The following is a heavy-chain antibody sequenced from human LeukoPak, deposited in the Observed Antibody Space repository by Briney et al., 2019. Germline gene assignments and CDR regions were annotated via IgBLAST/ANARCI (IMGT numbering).Heavy chain of an antibody. J-gene: IGHJ4*02. CDR1: GFTFSSYG. Sequence: QPGRSLRLSCAASGFTFSSYGLHWVRQAPGKGLEWVAVISHDGSNKYYSDSVKGRFTISRDNSKNTLYLQMNSLRVEDTAVYFCARRGGSYFDYWGQGTLVTVSS. CDR3: ARRGGSYFDY. CDR2: ISHDGSNK. V-gene: IGHV3-30*03. D-gene: IGHD1-26*01.